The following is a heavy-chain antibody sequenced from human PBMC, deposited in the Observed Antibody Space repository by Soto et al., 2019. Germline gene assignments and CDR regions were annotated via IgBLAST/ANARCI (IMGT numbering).Heavy chain of an antibody. Sequence: QVQLVESGGGVVQPGRSLRLSCAASGFTFSTYAMHWVRQAPGKGLEWVAVISYDGTNKYYADSVKGRFTISRDNSKNTVYREVNSLRAEDTAFYYCARGGKRYSYGSHFDYLGQGTLVTVSS. J-gene: IGHJ4*02. CDR3: ARGGKRYSYGSHFDY. V-gene: IGHV3-30-3*01. D-gene: IGHD5-18*01. CDR2: ISYDGTNK. CDR1: GFTFSTYA.